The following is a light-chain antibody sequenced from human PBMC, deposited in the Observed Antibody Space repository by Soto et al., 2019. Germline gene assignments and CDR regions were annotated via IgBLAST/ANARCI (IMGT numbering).Light chain of an antibody. J-gene: IGKJ1*01. Sequence: EIKMAQSPSALSVDVGERVTVTCRASQSISHLLAWYQQKPGKVPKLLIYDASNLGSGVPSRFSGSGSGTDFTLTISGLQPDDFTTYYCQQYTSYSRAFGQGTKGDIK. V-gene: IGKV1-5*01. CDR1: QSISHL. CDR3: QQYTSYSRA. CDR2: DAS.